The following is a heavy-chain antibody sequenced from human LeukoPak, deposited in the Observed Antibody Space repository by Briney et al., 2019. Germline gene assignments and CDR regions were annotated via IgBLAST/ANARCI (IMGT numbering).Heavy chain of an antibody. D-gene: IGHD6-6*01. CDR2: IYYSGST. CDR1: GGSISSYY. J-gene: IGHJ4*02. V-gene: IGHV4-59*12. CDR3: ARGGESIAARPSPFDY. Sequence: SETLSLTCTVSGGSISSYYWSWIRQPPGKGLEWIGSIYYSGSTYYNPSLKSRVTISVDTSKNQFSLKLSSVTAADTAVYYCARGGESIAARPSPFDYWGQGTLVTVSS.